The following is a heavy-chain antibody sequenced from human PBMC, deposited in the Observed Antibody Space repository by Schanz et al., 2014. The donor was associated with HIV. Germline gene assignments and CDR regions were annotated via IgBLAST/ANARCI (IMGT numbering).Heavy chain of an antibody. V-gene: IGHV3-30*18. Sequence: VRLLESGGGLVQRGGSLGLSCAASGFTFSSYAMSWVRQAPGGGLEGVAVISYDGSHQYYADSVKGRFTISRDNSKNTLYLQMNSLRAEDTAVYYCAKASESIFGVEGLDFWGQGTLVIVSS. CDR1: GFTFSSYA. CDR3: AKASESIFGVEGLDF. J-gene: IGHJ4*02. CDR2: ISYDGSHQ. D-gene: IGHD3-3*01.